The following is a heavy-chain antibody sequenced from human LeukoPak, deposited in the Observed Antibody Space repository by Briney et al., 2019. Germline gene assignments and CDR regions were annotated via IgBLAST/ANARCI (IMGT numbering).Heavy chain of an antibody. CDR3: AKSHSVAVAGTYSTYYFDS. J-gene: IGHJ4*02. CDR1: GFTFSSCA. D-gene: IGHD6-19*01. Sequence: GESLRLSCAASGFTFSSCAMSWVRQAPGRGLEWVSSISGSGASTYYADSVKGRFTISRDNSRNTLYLQMSSLRAEDTAVYYCAKSHSVAVAGTYSTYYFDSWGQGTLVTVSA. CDR2: ISGSGAST. V-gene: IGHV3-23*01.